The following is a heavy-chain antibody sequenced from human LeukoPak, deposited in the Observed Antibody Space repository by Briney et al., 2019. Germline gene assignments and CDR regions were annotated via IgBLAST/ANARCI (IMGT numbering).Heavy chain of an antibody. Sequence: ASVKVSCKASGYTFTSYGISWVRQAPGQGLEWMGWISAYNGNTNYAQKLQGRVTMTTDTSTSTAYMELRSLRSDDTAVYYCARVVDYDSSGYYHPGNWFDPWGQGTLVTVSS. J-gene: IGHJ5*02. CDR1: GYTFTSYG. D-gene: IGHD3-22*01. V-gene: IGHV1-18*01. CDR2: ISAYNGNT. CDR3: ARVVDYDSSGYYHPGNWFDP.